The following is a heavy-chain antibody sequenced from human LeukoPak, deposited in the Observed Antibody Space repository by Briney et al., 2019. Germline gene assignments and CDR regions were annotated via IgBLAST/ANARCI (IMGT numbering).Heavy chain of an antibody. V-gene: IGHV4-4*07. CDR1: GGSMKNYY. J-gene: IGHJ1*01. CDR3: AREHLYGSSWGFQH. Sequence: SETLSLTCNVSGGSMKNYYWTWIRQSAGKGLEWIGRMYGSGTTTNQNPSLEGRVTMSVDTSKNQFSLDLSSVAAADTAVYYCAREHLYGSSWGFQHWGQGTLVTVSS. D-gene: IGHD2-2*01. CDR2: MYGSGTTT.